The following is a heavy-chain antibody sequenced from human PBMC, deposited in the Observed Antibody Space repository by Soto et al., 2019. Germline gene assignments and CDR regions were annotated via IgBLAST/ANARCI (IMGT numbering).Heavy chain of an antibody. CDR2: IYYNGGT. Sequence: TVSGGSVNSGSHYWSWIRQSPGKGLEWIGYIYYNGGTNNNPSLKSRVTISVDKSKNQFSLRLSSVTAADTAVYYCARDLTGNAYGSFDSWGPGTLVTVYS. CDR1: GGSVNSGSHY. CDR3: ARDLTGNAYGSFDS. D-gene: IGHD6-19*01. J-gene: IGHJ4*02. V-gene: IGHV4-61*01.